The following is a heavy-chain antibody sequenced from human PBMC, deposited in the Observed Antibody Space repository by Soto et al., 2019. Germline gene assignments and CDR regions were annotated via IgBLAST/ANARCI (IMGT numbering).Heavy chain of an antibody. V-gene: IGHV4-31*03. CDR1: GGSISSGGYS. CDR2: IYYSGST. J-gene: IGHJ5*02. Sequence: TSETLSLTCTVSGGSISSGGYSWSWIRQHPGKGLEWIGYIYYSGSTYYNPSLKSRVTISVDTSKNQFSLKLTSVTAADTAVYYCERVPDAWGQGTLVNVFS. CDR3: ERVPDA.